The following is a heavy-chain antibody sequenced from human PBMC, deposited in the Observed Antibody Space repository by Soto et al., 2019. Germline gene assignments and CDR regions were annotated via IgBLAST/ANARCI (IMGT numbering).Heavy chain of an antibody. J-gene: IGHJ6*02. D-gene: IGHD2-2*01. CDR2: IYPGDSDT. Sequence: PGESLKISCKISGYNFTSNWIGWVRQMPVKGLECMGFIYPGDSDTRYSPSFQGQVTISADKSISTAYLQWSSLKASDTAMYYCARRSSSASGNEAMYVCAQRATVTVS. CDR3: ARRSSSASGNEAMYV. CDR1: GYNFTSNW. V-gene: IGHV5-51*01.